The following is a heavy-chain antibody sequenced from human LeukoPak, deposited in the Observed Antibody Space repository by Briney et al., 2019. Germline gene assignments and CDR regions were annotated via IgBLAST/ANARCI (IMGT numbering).Heavy chain of an antibody. CDR3: SRESGAFCPFGY. CDR2: IYYTGTT. V-gene: IGHV4-39*02. Sequence: PSETLSLTCTVSGGSISSSSYYWGWIRQPPGKGLEYIGSIYYTGTTYSNPSLKSRVTMSVDTSKNQFSLRLSSVTAADTAVCYCSRESGAFCPFGYWGQGTLVIVPS. D-gene: IGHD1-26*01. J-gene: IGHJ4*02. CDR1: GGSISSSSYY.